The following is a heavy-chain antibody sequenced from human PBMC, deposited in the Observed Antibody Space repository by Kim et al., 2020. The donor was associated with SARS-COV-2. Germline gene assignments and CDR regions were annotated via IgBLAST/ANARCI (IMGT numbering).Heavy chain of an antibody. V-gene: IGHV3-21*01. CDR1: GFTFSSYS. CDR2: ISSSSSYI. J-gene: IGHJ6*02. CDR3: ARDRVRVRGVGGVISYYGMDV. D-gene: IGHD3-10*01. Sequence: GGSLRLSCAASGFTFSSYSMNWVRQAPGKGLEWVSSISSSSSYIYYADSVKGRFTISRDNAKNSLYLQMNSLRAEDTAVYYCARDRVRVRGVGGVISYYGMDVWGQGTTVTVSS.